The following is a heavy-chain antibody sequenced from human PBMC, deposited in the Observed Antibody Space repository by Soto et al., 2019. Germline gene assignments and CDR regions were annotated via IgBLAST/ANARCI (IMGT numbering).Heavy chain of an antibody. V-gene: IGHV1-18*04. J-gene: IGHJ5*02. Sequence: QVQLVQSGAEVKKLGASVKVSCKASGYTFTSYGISWVRQAPGQGLEWMGWISAYNGNTNYAQKLQGRVTMTTDTSTSTAYMELRSLRSDDTAVYYCARDPRLWFGELLTDNWFDPWGQGTLVTVSS. CDR1: GYTFTSYG. D-gene: IGHD3-10*01. CDR3: ARDPRLWFGELLTDNWFDP. CDR2: ISAYNGNT.